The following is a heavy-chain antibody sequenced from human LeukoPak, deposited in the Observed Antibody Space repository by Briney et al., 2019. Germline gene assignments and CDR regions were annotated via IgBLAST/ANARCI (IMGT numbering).Heavy chain of an antibody. CDR2: IYYSGST. CDR3: AREGLSSGYYDSSGYYLGTFDP. D-gene: IGHD3-22*01. CDR1: GGSVSSGSYY. V-gene: IGHV4-61*01. J-gene: IGHJ5*02. Sequence: NPSETLSLTCTVSGGSVSSGSYYWSWIRQPPGKGLEWIGHIYYSGSTNYNPSLKSRVTISVDTSKNQFSLKLSSVTAADTAVYYCAREGLSSGYYDSSGYYLGTFDPWGQGTLVTVSS.